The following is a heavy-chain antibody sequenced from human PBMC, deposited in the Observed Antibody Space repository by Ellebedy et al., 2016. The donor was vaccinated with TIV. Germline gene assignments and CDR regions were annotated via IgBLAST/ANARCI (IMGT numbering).Heavy chain of an antibody. J-gene: IGHJ2*01. CDR2: IYSGGST. CDR1: GFTVSSNY. Sequence: GESLKISCAASGFTVSSNYMSWVRQAPGKGLEWVSVIYSGGSTYYADSVKGRFTISRHNSKNTLYLQMNSLRAEDTAVYYCASESIVRGVIYLPRYFDLWGRGTLVTVSS. CDR3: ASESIVRGVIYLPRYFDL. D-gene: IGHD3-10*01. V-gene: IGHV3-53*04.